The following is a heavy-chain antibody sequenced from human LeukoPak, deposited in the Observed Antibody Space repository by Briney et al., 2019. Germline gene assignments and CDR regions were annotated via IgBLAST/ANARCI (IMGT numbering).Heavy chain of an antibody. Sequence: GGSLRLSCAASGFTFSDYYMSWIRQAPGKRLEWVSYISSSGSTIYYADSVKGRFTISRDNAKNTLYLQMNSLRAEDTAVYYCAKGVQQLAYYDAFDIWGQGTMVTVSS. CDR1: GFTFSDYY. D-gene: IGHD6-13*01. CDR2: ISSSGSTI. CDR3: AKGVQQLAYYDAFDI. J-gene: IGHJ3*02. V-gene: IGHV3-11*01.